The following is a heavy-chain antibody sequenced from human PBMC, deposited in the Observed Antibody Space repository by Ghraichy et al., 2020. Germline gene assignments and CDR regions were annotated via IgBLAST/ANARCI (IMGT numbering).Heavy chain of an antibody. CDR3: ARDIDE. D-gene: IGHD3-16*02. Sequence: SETLSLTCTVSGVSISSYYWSWIRQPPGKGLEWIGYIYYSGSTNYNPSLKSRVTISVDTSKNQFSLKLSSVTAADTAVYYCARDIDEWGQGTLVTVSS. V-gene: IGHV4-59*01. CDR1: GVSISSYY. J-gene: IGHJ4*02. CDR2: IYYSGST.